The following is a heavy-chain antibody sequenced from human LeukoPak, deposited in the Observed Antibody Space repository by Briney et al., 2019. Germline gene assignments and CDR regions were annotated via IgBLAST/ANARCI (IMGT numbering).Heavy chain of an antibody. J-gene: IGHJ3*02. D-gene: IGHD3-3*01. CDR1: GFIFSSYS. V-gene: IGHV3-21*01. CDR3: ARGRLAYYDFWSRTLDAFDI. CDR2: ISSSSSYI. Sequence: PGGSLRLSCAASGFIFSSYSMNWVRQAPGKGLEWVSSISSSSSYIYYADSVKGRFTISRDNAKNSLYLQMNSLRAEDTAVYYCARGRLAYYDFWSRTLDAFDIWGQGTMVTVSS.